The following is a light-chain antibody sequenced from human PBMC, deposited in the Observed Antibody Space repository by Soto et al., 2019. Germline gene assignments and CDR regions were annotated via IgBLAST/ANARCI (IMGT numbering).Light chain of an antibody. CDR3: APWDDSLNGVYG. J-gene: IGLJ1*01. Sequence: SVLTQPPSASGTPGQGVTISCYGSTSNIGSNYVYCYQHLPGTAPKLLIYRNNQRPSGVPDRFSGSKSGTSASLAISGLRSDDEADYFCAPWDDSLNGVYGFAGGTKVTV. CDR2: RNN. V-gene: IGLV1-47*01. CDR1: TSNIGSNY.